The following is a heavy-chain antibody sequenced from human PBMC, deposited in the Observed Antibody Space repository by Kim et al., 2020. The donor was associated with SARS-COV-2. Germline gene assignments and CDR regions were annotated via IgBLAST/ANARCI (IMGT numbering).Heavy chain of an antibody. D-gene: IGHD3-22*01. Sequence: SVKVSCKASGFTFTSSAVQWVRQARGQRLEWIGWIVVGSGNTNYAQKFQERVTITRDMSTGTAYMELSSLRSEDTAVYYCAAQFYYDSSGYYNWFDPWGQGSLVTVSS. CDR3: AAQFYYDSSGYYNWFDP. CDR2: IVVGSGNT. V-gene: IGHV1-58*01. CDR1: GFTFTSSA. J-gene: IGHJ5*02.